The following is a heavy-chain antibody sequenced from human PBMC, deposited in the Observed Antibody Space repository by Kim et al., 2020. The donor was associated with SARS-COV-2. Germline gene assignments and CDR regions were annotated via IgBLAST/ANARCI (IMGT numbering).Heavy chain of an antibody. CDR1: GYTFTSYA. Sequence: ASVKVSCKASGYTFTSYAMHWVRQAPGQRLEWMGWINAGNCNTKYSQKFQGRVTITRDTSASTAYMELSSLRSEDTAVYYCARAAAMAPFYYYYYGMDVW. CDR3: ARAAAMAPFYYYYYGMDV. CDR2: INAGNCNT. D-gene: IGHD6-13*01. V-gene: IGHV1-3*01. J-gene: IGHJ6*01.